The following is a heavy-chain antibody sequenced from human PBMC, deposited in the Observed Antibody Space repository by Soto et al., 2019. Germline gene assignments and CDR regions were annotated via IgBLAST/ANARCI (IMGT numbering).Heavy chain of an antibody. V-gene: IGHV4-39*01. J-gene: IGHJ4*02. Sequence: SETLSLTCSVSGGSISSSSYYWGWIRQPPGKGLQWIGTIYYSGSTYYNPSLESRVTISVDTSKNQFSLKLSSVTAADTAVYYCASSDGGSTIDYWGQGALVTVSS. CDR2: IYYSGST. CDR3: ASSDGGSTIDY. CDR1: GGSISSSSYY.